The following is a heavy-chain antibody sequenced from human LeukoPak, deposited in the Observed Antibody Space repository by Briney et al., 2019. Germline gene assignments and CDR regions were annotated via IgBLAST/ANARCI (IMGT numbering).Heavy chain of an antibody. CDR1: GGSSSSYY. CDR2: IYYSGST. V-gene: IGHV4-59*01. J-gene: IGHJ6*03. CDR3: ARDRAIAARPSILYYYYMDV. Sequence: SETLSLTCTVFGGSSSSYYWSWIRQPPGKGLEWIGYIYYSGSTNYNSSLKSRVIISVDTSKNQFSLKLSSVTAADTAVYYCARDRAIAARPSILYYYYMDVWGKGTTVTVSS. D-gene: IGHD6-6*01.